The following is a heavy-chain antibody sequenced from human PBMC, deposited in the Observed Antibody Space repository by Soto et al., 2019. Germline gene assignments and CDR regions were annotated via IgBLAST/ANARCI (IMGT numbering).Heavy chain of an antibody. J-gene: IGHJ6*02. CDR3: ARDAAALLAHCGGDCYSGYGIDV. CDR2: IWYDGSNK. Sequence: PGGSLRLSCVASGFNFNSYGIHWVRQAPGKRLEWVAFIWYDGSNKNYADPVKGRSIISRDNSKNTLYLQINNVRAEDTAVYYCARDAAALLAHCGGDCYSGYGIDVWGQGTTVTVSS. CDR1: GFNFNSYG. V-gene: IGHV3-33*01. D-gene: IGHD2-21*02.